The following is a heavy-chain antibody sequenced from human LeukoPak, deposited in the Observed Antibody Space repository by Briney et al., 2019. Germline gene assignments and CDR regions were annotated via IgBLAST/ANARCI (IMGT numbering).Heavy chain of an antibody. CDR1: GYTFTGCY. CDR3: ASELEYCSGGSCYDY. Sequence: ASVKVSCKASGYTFTGCYMHWVRQAPGQGLEWMGWINPNSGGTNYAQKLQGRVTMTRDTSISTAYMELSRLRSDDTAVYYCASELEYCSGGSCYDYWGQGTLVTVSS. D-gene: IGHD2-15*01. CDR2: INPNSGGT. V-gene: IGHV1-2*02. J-gene: IGHJ4*02.